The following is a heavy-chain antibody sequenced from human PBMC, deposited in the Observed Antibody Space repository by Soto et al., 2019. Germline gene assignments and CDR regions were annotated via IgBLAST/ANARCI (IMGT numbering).Heavy chain of an antibody. J-gene: IGHJ4*02. CDR1: GYTFTSYA. CDR2: INAGNGNT. Sequence: ASVKVSFKASGYTFTSYAMHWVRQAPGQRLEWMGWINAGNGNTKYSQKFQGRVTITRDTSASTAYMELSSLRSEDTAVYYCARSPGYSSGWYAPFDYWGQGTLVTVSS. CDR3: ARSPGYSSGWYAPFDY. D-gene: IGHD6-19*01. V-gene: IGHV1-3*01.